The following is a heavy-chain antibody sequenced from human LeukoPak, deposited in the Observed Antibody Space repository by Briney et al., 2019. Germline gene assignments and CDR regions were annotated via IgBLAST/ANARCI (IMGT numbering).Heavy chain of an antibody. V-gene: IGHV4-39*01. J-gene: IGHJ6*03. CDR1: GGSISSSSYY. D-gene: IGHD4-17*01. Sequence: PSETLSLTCTVSGGSISSSSYYWGWIRQPPGKGLEWIGSIYYSGSTYYNPSLKSRVTISVDTSKNQFSLKLSSVTAADTAVYYCARQHGDYYYYYYMDVWGKGTTVTISS. CDR2: IYYSGST. CDR3: ARQHGDYYYYYYMDV.